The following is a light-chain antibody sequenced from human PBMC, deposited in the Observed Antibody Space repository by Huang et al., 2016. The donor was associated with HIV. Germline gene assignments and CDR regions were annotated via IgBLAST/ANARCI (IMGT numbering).Light chain of an antibody. CDR2: SAS. CDR1: QSIDGY. Sequence: PATLSASVGDRVTITCRASQSIDGYLNWYQQKPGKAPKLLISSASTLHTGVPPRFSGSGSGTDYTLIIDKLQPDDFATYFCQQSYSTLITFGQGSRLDTK. CDR3: QQSYSTLIT. V-gene: IGKV1-39*01. J-gene: IGKJ5*01.